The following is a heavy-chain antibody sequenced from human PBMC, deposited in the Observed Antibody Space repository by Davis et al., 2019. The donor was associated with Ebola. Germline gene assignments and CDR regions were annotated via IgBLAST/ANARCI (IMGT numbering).Heavy chain of an antibody. CDR1: GYTFTNYD. D-gene: IGHD5-12*01. J-gene: IGHJ5*01. Sequence: ASVTVSCKASGYTFTNYDVEWVRQATEQGLEWMGWMNPNGGNTGYAQTFQGRVTMTRSTSINTAYMELSSLRSEDTAVYYCARGKKVARMCSWFYSWGQGTLVTVSS. CDR2: MNPNGGNT. V-gene: IGHV1-8*01. CDR3: ARGKKVARMCSWFYS.